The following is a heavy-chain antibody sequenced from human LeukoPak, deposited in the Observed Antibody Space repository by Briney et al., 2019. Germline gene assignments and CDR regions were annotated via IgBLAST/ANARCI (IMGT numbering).Heavy chain of an antibody. CDR3: AKDRLIFGVVIPFDY. D-gene: IGHD3-3*01. CDR1: GFTFSSYA. J-gene: IGHJ4*02. CDR2: ISGSGGST. V-gene: IGHV3-23*01. Sequence: GGSLRLSCAASGFTFSSYAMSWVRQAPGKGLGWVSAISGSGGSTYYADSVKGRFTISRDNSKNTLYLQMNSLRAEDTAVYYCAKDRLIFGVVIPFDYWGQGTLVTVSS.